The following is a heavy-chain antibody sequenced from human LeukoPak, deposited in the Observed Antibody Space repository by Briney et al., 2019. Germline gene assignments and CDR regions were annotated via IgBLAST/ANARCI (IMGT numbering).Heavy chain of an antibody. V-gene: IGHV4-59*01. CDR1: GGSISNYY. Sequence: SETLSLTCTVSGGSISNYYWSWIRQSPVKGLEWIGYIYFSGATNYNPSLKSRVTISVDTSKNQISLKLSSVTAADTAVYYCAREDPQTTVPEGLDVWGQGTTVTVSS. CDR2: IYFSGAT. J-gene: IGHJ6*02. CDR3: AREDPQTTVPEGLDV. D-gene: IGHD4-17*01.